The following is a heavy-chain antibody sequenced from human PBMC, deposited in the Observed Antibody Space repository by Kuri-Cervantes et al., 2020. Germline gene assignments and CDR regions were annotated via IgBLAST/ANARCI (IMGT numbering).Heavy chain of an antibody. J-gene: IGHJ4*02. D-gene: IGHD2-15*01. Sequence: GSLRLSCTVSGGSISSSSYYWGWIRQPPGKGLEWIGSIYYSGSTYYNPSLKSRVTISVDTSKNQFSLKLSSVTAADTAVYYCASYQWYQSQIDYWGQGTLVTVSS. CDR2: IYYSGST. CDR3: ASYQWYQSQIDY. CDR1: GGSISSSSYY. V-gene: IGHV4-39*01.